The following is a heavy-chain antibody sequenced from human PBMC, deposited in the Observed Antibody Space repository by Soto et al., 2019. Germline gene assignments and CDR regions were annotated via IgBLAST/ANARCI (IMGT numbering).Heavy chain of an antibody. V-gene: IGHV3-23*01. CDR2: ISDSGDTT. J-gene: IGHJ4*02. D-gene: IGHD1-26*01. Sequence: EVQLLESGGGLIQPGGSLRLSCAASGFTFSTYSMTWVRQAPGKGLEWVSGISDSGDTTYYADSVKGRFTISRDNSKNTLFLQMNSLRAEDTAVYYCAKDRRSGTSKEIDYWGQGSLVTVAS. CDR1: GFTFSTYS. CDR3: AKDRRSGTSKEIDY.